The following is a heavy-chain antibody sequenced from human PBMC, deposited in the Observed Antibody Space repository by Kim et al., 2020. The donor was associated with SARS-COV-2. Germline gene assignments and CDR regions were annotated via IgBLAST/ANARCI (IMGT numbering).Heavy chain of an antibody. CDR1: GGSISSYY. J-gene: IGHJ5*02. D-gene: IGHD6-13*01. Sequence: SETLSITCTVSGGSISSYYWSWIRQPPGKGLEWIGYIYYSGSTNYNPSLKSRVTISVDTSKNQFSLKLSSVTAADTAVYYCARASYYSSSWYVFWFDPWGQGTLVTVSS. CDR2: IYYSGST. CDR3: ARASYYSSSWYVFWFDP. V-gene: IGHV4-59*01.